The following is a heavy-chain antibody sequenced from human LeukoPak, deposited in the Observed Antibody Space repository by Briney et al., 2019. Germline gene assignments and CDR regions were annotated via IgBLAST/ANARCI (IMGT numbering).Heavy chain of an antibody. Sequence: GGSLRLSCAASGFTVSSNYMSWVRQAPGKGLEWVSVIYSGGSTYYADSVKGRFTISRHNSKNTLYLQMNSLRAEDTAVYYCAKDQPRHIIETYYYDSSGYTWGQGTLVTVSS. CDR3: AKDQPRHIIETYYYDSSGYT. D-gene: IGHD3-22*01. V-gene: IGHV3-53*01. J-gene: IGHJ5*02. CDR1: GFTVSSNY. CDR2: IYSGGST.